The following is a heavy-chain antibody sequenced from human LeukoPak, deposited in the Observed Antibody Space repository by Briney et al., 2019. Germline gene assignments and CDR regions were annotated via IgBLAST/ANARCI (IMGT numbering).Heavy chain of an antibody. CDR3: ARDRPVSY. CDR2: ISYSGTP. V-gene: IGHV4-30-4*01. CDR1: GGSINSGDSY. Sequence: PSQTLSLTCTVSGGSINSGDSYWSWIRQPPGKSLEWIGYISYSGTPYYNPSLRGRVAISGDTSKNQFSLKLSSVTAADTAVYYCARDRPVSYWGQGTLVTVSS. J-gene: IGHJ4*02.